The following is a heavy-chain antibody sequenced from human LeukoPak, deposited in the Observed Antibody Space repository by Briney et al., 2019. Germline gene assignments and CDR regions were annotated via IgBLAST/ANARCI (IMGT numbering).Heavy chain of an antibody. D-gene: IGHD2-2*01. CDR2: IIPIFGTA. J-gene: IGHJ4*02. CDR3: ARGNRDYQLLRKEAQYYFDY. Sequence: ASVKVSCKASDYTFTTYGINWVRQAPGQGLEWMGGIIPIFGTANYAQKFQGRVTISAGESTNIAYMELSSLRSEDTAVYYCARGNRDYQLLRKEAQYYFDYWGQGTLVTVSS. CDR1: DYTFTTYG. V-gene: IGHV1-69*13.